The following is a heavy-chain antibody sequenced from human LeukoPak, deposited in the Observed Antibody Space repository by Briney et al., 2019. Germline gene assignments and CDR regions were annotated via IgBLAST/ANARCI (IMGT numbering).Heavy chain of an antibody. J-gene: IGHJ4*02. Sequence: PGRSPRLSSAASGFTFSSYAMHWVRQAAGKGLEWVAVVSYDGSNKYYADSVKGRFTISRDNSKNTLYLQMNSLRAEDTAVYYCARGSWRSVRGAASFESWGQGTLVTVSS. CDR3: ARGSWRSVRGAASFES. D-gene: IGHD3-10*01. V-gene: IGHV3-30-3*01. CDR2: VSYDGSNK. CDR1: GFTFSSYA.